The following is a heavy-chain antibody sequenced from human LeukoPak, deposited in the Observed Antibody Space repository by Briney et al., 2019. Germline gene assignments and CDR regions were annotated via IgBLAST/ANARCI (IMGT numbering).Heavy chain of an antibody. CDR3: ARSGRWLHNSGIDY. D-gene: IGHD5-24*01. CDR1: GGSISSGDYY. CDR2: IYYSGGT. Sequence: SETLSLTCTVSGGSISSGDYYWSWIRQPPGKGLEWIGYIYYSGGTYYNPSLKSRVTISVDTSKNQFSLKLSSVTAADTAVYYCARSGRWLHNSGIDYWGQGTLVTVSS. J-gene: IGHJ4*02. V-gene: IGHV4-30-4*01.